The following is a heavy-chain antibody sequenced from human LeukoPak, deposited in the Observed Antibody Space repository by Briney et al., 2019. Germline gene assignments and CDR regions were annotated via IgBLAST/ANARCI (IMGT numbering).Heavy chain of an antibody. CDR3: ARGVYIAAAQYAY. D-gene: IGHD6-13*01. Sequence: SETLSLTCTVSGGSLSSYYWSWIRQPPGKGLEGIGYIYYSGTTNYNPSLKSRVTISVDTSKNQFSLKLSSVTAADTAVYYCARGVYIAAAQYAYWGQGTLVTVSS. CDR2: IYYSGTT. V-gene: IGHV4-59*01. CDR1: GGSLSSYY. J-gene: IGHJ4*02.